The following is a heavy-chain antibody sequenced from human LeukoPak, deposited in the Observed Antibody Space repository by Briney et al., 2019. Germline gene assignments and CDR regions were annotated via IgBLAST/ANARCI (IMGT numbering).Heavy chain of an antibody. D-gene: IGHD3-10*01. Sequence: GASVKVSCKASGYTFTSYAMNWVRQAPGQGLEWMGWINTNTGDPTFAQGFTGRFVFSLDTSVDTAYLQISSLKAEDTALYYCAREMFYGSGSFYYYYGLDVWGQGTTVTVSS. CDR1: GYTFTSYA. CDR3: AREMFYGSGSFYYYYGLDV. J-gene: IGHJ6*02. V-gene: IGHV7-4-1*02. CDR2: INTNTGDP.